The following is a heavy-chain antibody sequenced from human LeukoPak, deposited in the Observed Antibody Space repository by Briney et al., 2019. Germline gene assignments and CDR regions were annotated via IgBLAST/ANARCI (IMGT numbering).Heavy chain of an antibody. D-gene: IGHD3-3*01. CDR3: AKDYRITIFGVVKD. Sequence: GGSLRLSCAASGFTFSSYGMHWVRQAPGKGLEWVAFIRYDGSNKYYADSVKGRFTISRDNSKNMLYLQMNSLRAEDTAVYYCAKDYRITIFGVVKDWGQGTLVTVSS. V-gene: IGHV3-30*02. CDR1: GFTFSSYG. CDR2: IRYDGSNK. J-gene: IGHJ4*02.